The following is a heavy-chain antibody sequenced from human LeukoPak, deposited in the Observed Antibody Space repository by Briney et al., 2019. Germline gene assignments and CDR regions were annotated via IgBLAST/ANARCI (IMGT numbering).Heavy chain of an antibody. CDR2: ISAYNGNT. Sequence: ASVKVSCKASGYTFTSYGISWVRQAPGQGLEWMGWISAYNGNTNYAQKLQGRVTMTTDTSTSTAYMELRSLRSDDTAVYYCARDSPQHTPQSPNYPKYYYYGMDVWGQGTTVTVSS. CDR1: GYTFTSYG. V-gene: IGHV1-18*01. J-gene: IGHJ6*02. D-gene: IGHD1-7*01. CDR3: ARDSPQHTPQSPNYPKYYYYGMDV.